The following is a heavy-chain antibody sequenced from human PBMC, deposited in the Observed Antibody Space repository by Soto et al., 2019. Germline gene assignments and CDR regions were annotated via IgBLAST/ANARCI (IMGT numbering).Heavy chain of an antibody. CDR2: ISAYNGNT. D-gene: IGHD6-13*01. CDR3: ATPAPGAAGTYFDY. Sequence: VASVKVSCKAPGYTFTSYGISWVRQAPGQGLEWMGWISAYNGNTNYAQKLQGRVTMTTDTSTSTAYMELRSLRSDDTAVYYCATPAPGAAGTYFDYWGQGTLVTVSS. V-gene: IGHV1-18*04. CDR1: GYTFTSYG. J-gene: IGHJ4*02.